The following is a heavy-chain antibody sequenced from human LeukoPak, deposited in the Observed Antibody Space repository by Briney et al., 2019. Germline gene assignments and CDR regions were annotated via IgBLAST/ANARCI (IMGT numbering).Heavy chain of an antibody. J-gene: IGHJ4*02. CDR1: GFTFSSYE. CDR3: AVAGSGSYYLDY. CDR2: IRYDGSNK. D-gene: IGHD3-10*01. V-gene: IGHV3-30*02. Sequence: PGGSLRLSCAASGFTFSSYEMNWVRQAPGKGLEWVAFIRYDGSNKYYADSVKGRFTISRDNSKNTLYLQMNSLRAEDTAVYYCAVAGSGSYYLDYWGQGTLVTVSS.